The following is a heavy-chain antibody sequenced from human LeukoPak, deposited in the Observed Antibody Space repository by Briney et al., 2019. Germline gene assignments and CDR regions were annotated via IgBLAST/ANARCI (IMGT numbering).Heavy chain of an antibody. D-gene: IGHD3-10*01. CDR1: GYTFTSYA. Sequence: ASVKVSCKASGYTFTSYAMHWVRQAPGQRLEWMGWINAGNGNTKYSQKFQGRVSISRDTSASTAYMDLSSLRSEDTAVYYCARDGLWFGERDYWGQGTLVTVSS. V-gene: IGHV1-3*01. J-gene: IGHJ4*02. CDR3: ARDGLWFGERDY. CDR2: INAGNGNT.